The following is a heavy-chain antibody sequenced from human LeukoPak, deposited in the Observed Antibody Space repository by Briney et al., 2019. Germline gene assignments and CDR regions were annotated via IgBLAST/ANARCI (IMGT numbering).Heavy chain of an antibody. J-gene: IGHJ5*02. Sequence: PSETLSLTCAVYGGSITGYYWSWIRQTPGRGLEWVGEIHYTGATSYNPSLKSRVTISVDTSKNQFSLNLSSLTAADTAVYYCATSDTVSTYNWFDPWGQGTLVTVS. CDR2: IHYTGAT. CDR3: ATSDTVSTYNWFDP. D-gene: IGHD5/OR15-5a*01. V-gene: IGHV4-34*01. CDR1: GGSITGYY.